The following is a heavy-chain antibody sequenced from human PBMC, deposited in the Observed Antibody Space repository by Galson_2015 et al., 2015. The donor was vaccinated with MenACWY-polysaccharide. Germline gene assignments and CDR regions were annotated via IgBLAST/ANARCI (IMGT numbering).Heavy chain of an antibody. D-gene: IGHD5-18*01. CDR1: GFTFSSYR. J-gene: IGHJ6*02. V-gene: IGHV3-74*01. CDR3: ARSFVSSGNNYGYYYYGMDV. CDR2: INSDGSTT. Sequence: SLRLSCAASGFTFSSYRMHWVRQAPGKGLVWVSRINSDGSTTSYADSVKGRFTISRDNARNTLYLQMNSLRAEDTAVYYCARSFVSSGNNYGYYYYGMDVWGQGTTVTVSS.